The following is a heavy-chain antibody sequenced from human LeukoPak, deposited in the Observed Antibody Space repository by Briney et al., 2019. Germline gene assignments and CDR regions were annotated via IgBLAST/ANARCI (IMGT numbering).Heavy chain of an antibody. CDR3: AKGTSYCSSISCQNYFDY. J-gene: IGHJ4*02. Sequence: GGSLRLSCVASGFTFRTYAMSWVRQAPGKGLEWVSGISDSGGTTYYVDSVKGRFTISRDNSKNTLYLQMNSLRAEDTAVYYCAKGTSYCSSISCQNYFDYWGQGTPVTVSS. V-gene: IGHV3-23*01. CDR1: GFTFRTYA. D-gene: IGHD2-2*01. CDR2: ISDSGGTT.